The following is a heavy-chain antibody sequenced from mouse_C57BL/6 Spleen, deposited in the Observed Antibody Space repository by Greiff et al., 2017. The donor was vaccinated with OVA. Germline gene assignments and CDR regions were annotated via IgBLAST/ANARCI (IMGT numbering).Heavy chain of an antibody. CDR2: ISYDGSN. CDR1: GYSITSGYY. CDR3: ARDRDYSNYGFAY. Sequence: EVQLQESGPGLVKPSQSLSLTCSVTGYSITSGYYWNWIRQFPGNKLEWMGYISYDGSNNYNPSLKNRISITRDTSKNQFFLKLNSVTTEDTATYYCARDRDYSNYGFAYWGQGTLVTVSA. J-gene: IGHJ3*01. D-gene: IGHD2-5*01. V-gene: IGHV3-6*01.